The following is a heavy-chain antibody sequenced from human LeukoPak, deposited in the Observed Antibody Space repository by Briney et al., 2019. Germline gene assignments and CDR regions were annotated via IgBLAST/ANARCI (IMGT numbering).Heavy chain of an antibody. Sequence: GGSLRLSCAASGLTFSSYWMSWVRQSPGKGLEWVANINQDGSEKYYVDSVKGRFTISRDNAKNSLYLQMNSLRAEDTAIYFCARDLGGLLRGYGMDVWGQGTTVTVSS. V-gene: IGHV3-7*01. D-gene: IGHD3-16*01. CDR2: INQDGSEK. CDR1: GLTFSSYW. J-gene: IGHJ6*02. CDR3: ARDLGGLLRGYGMDV.